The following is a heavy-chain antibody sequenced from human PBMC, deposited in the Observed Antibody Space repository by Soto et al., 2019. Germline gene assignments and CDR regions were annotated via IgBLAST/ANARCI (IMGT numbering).Heavy chain of an antibody. Sequence: QVQLVESGGGVVQPGRSLRLSCGASGFTFSSFTMHWVRQAPGKGLEWVAVISYDGDNEYYADSVTGRFTISRDNSKNARYLQMNGLIAEDTAVYYCARGIHYYCDYWGQGTLVTVSS. J-gene: IGHJ4*02. CDR1: GFTFSSFT. CDR3: ARGIHYYCDY. V-gene: IGHV3-30-3*01. CDR2: ISYDGDNE.